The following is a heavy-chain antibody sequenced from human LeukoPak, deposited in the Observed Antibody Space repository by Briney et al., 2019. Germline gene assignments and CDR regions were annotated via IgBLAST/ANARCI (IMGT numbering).Heavy chain of an antibody. CDR1: RDTFSSYE. Sequence: GGSLRLSCAASRDTFSSYEMKWVREAPGKGLEWVSYISSSGSNIYYADSVKGRFTIYRDNEKNSLYVQMNSQRGEDTAVYYCARSYCSGGNCYRHFDYWGQGALVTVSS. V-gene: IGHV3-48*03. D-gene: IGHD2-15*01. CDR2: ISSSGSNI. J-gene: IGHJ4*02. CDR3: ARSYCSGGNCYRHFDY.